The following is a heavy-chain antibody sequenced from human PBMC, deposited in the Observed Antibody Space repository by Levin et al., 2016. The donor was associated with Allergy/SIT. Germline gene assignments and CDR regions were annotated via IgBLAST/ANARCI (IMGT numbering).Heavy chain of an antibody. V-gene: IGHV3-21*04. Sequence: GESLKISCAASGFTFSSYSMNWVRQAPGKGLEWVSSISSSSSYIYYADSVKGRFTISRDNAKNSLYLQMNSLRAEDTAVYYCARQYSSSFGYWGQGTLVTVSS. CDR1: GFTFSSYS. D-gene: IGHD6-6*01. J-gene: IGHJ4*02. CDR3: ARQYSSSFGY. CDR2: ISSSSSYI.